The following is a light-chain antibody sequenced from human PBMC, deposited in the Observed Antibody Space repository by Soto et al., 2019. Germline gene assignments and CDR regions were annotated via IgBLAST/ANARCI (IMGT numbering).Light chain of an antibody. CDR2: EDS. CDR3: SSYAGTTSFVL. V-gene: IGLV2-23*01. Sequence: QSALTQPASVSGSPGQSITISCTGTNSDVGNYNLVSWYQHHPGKVPKLIIYEDSKRPSGVFNRFSGSKSGNTASLTISGLQAEDEADYYCSSYAGTTSFVLFGGGTKLTVL. CDR1: NSDVGNYNL. J-gene: IGLJ2*01.